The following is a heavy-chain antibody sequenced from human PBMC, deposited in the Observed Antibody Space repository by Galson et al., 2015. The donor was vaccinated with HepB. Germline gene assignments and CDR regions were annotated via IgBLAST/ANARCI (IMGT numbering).Heavy chain of an antibody. CDR3: TTVRGSGWLTYYFDY. D-gene: IGHD6-19*01. CDR1: GFTFSNAW. CDR2: IKSKTDGGTT. J-gene: IGHJ4*02. V-gene: IGHV3-15*01. Sequence: SLRLSCAASGFTFSNAWMSWVRQAPGKGLEWVGRIKSKTDGGTTDYAAPVKGRFTISRDDSKNTLYLQMNSLKTEDTAVYYCTTVRGSGWLTYYFDYWGQGTLITVSS.